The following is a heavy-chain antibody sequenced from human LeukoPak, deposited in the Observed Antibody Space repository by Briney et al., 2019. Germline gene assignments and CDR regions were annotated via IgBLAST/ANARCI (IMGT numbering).Heavy chain of an antibody. CDR1: GGSISSYY. CDR2: IYYSGST. CDR3: ARQEVVGATGGDY. V-gene: IGHV4-59*08. J-gene: IGHJ4*02. D-gene: IGHD1-26*01. Sequence: SETLSLTCTVSGGSISSYYWSWIRQPPGKGLEWIGYIYYSGSTNYNPSLKSRVTISVDTSKNQFSLKLSSVTAADTAVYYCARQEVVGATGGDYWGQGTLVTVSS.